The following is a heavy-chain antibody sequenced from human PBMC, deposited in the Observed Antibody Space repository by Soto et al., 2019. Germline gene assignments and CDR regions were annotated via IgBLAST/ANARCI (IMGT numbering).Heavy chain of an antibody. Sequence: QVQLQESGPGLVKPSETLSLTCTVSGGSISSYYWSWIRQPPGKGLEWIGYIYYSGSTNYNPSLKSRVTISVDTSNNQFSLKLSSVTAADTAVYYCARTYYGSGSATFDPWGQGTLVTVSS. V-gene: IGHV4-59*01. D-gene: IGHD3-10*01. J-gene: IGHJ5*02. CDR2: IYYSGST. CDR1: GGSISSYY. CDR3: ARTYYGSGSATFDP.